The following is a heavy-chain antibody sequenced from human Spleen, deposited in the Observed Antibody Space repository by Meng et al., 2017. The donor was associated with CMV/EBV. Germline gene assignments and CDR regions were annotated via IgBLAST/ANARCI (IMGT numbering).Heavy chain of an antibody. Sequence: GESLKISCTASGFAFSPYSMNWVRQAPGKGLEWVSCISSASDYIYYAYSVKGRFTVSRLNAKNSLYLQMNSLRAEDTDVYYCARGSGGPLDSWGQGTLVTVSS. CDR1: GFAFSPYS. D-gene: IGHD2-15*01. CDR2: ISSASDYI. J-gene: IGHJ4*02. V-gene: IGHV3-21*01. CDR3: ARGSGGPLDS.